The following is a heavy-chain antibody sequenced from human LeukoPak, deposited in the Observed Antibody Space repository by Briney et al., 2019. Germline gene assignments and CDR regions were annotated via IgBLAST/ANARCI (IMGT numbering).Heavy chain of an antibody. CDR1: GFTFNHYY. CDR3: ARVGNAFDY. CDR2: ISSSSSYT. J-gene: IGHJ4*02. V-gene: IGHV3-11*06. D-gene: IGHD1-1*01. Sequence: PGGSLRLSCAASGFTFNHYYMTWIRQAPGKGLEWVSYISSSSSYTNYADSVKGRFTISRDNAKNSLYLHMNSLRAEDTAVYYCARVGNAFDYWGQGTLVTVSS.